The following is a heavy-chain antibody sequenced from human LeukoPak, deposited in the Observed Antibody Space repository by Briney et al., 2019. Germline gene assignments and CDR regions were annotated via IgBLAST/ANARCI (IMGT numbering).Heavy chain of an antibody. CDR2: ISYDGSNK. J-gene: IGHJ3*02. V-gene: IGHV3-30*18. CDR3: AKGTTVDAFDI. D-gene: IGHD4-17*01. Sequence: GRSLRLSCAASGFTFNNYGMHWVRQAPGKGLEWVAVISYDGSNKYYADSVKGRFTISRDNSKNTLYLQMNSLRAEDTAVYYCAKGTTVDAFDIWGQGTMVTVSS. CDR1: GFTFNNYG.